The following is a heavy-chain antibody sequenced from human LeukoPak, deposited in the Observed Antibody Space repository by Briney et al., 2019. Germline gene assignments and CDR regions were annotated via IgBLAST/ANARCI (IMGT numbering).Heavy chain of an antibody. CDR2: IWHDGSTK. CDR1: TFTFSSYG. CDR3: ANGGTMIVVPYRSVDY. D-gene: IGHD3-22*01. J-gene: IGHJ4*02. V-gene: IGHV3-33*06. Sequence: GGSLRLSCAASTFTFSSYGMQWVRQAPGKGLEWVAGIWHDGSTKYYADSVKGRFTISRDNSKNTLYLQMNSLRVEETAVYYCANGGTMIVVPYRSVDYWGQGTLVTVSS.